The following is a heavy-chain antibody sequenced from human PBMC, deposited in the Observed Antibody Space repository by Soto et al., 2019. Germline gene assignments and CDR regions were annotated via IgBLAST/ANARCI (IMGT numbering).Heavy chain of an antibody. CDR2: INPNSGGT. CDR1: GYSFTGYY. CDR3: ARDTVTASSAFDI. J-gene: IGHJ3*02. V-gene: IGHV1-2*04. D-gene: IGHD4-4*01. Sequence: QVQLVQSGAEVKKPGASVKVSCKASGYSFTGYYIHWVRQAPGQGLEWMGWINPNSGGTNYAQKFQGWVTMTRDTSISTAYMELSRLRSDDTAVYYCARDTVTASSAFDIWGQGTMVTVSS.